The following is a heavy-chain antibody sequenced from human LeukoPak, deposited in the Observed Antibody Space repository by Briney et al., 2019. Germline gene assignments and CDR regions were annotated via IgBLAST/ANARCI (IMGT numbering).Heavy chain of an antibody. CDR3: ARDSSRGGFDY. CDR1: GFTFSSYG. V-gene: IGHV3-33*01. CDR2: IWYDGSNK. Sequence: GRSLRLSCAASGFTFSSYGMHWVRQAPGKGLEWVAVIWYDGSNKCYADSVKGRFTISRDNSKNTLYLQMNSLRAEDTAVYYCARDSSRGGFDYWGQGTLVTVSS. J-gene: IGHJ4*02. D-gene: IGHD3-10*01.